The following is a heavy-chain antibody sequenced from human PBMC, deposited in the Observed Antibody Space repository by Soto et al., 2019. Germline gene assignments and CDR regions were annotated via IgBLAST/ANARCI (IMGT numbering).Heavy chain of an antibody. CDR1: GYTFTGYY. D-gene: IGHD3-22*01. Sequence: ASVKVSCKASGYTFTGYYMHWVRQAPGQGLEWMGWINPNSGGTNYAQKFQGRVTMTRDTSISTAYMELSRLRSDDTAVYYCATDFRRSYYDSSGYYGDAFDLWGQRTMVTVSS. CDR2: INPNSGGT. V-gene: IGHV1-2*02. J-gene: IGHJ3*01. CDR3: ATDFRRSYYDSSGYYGDAFDL.